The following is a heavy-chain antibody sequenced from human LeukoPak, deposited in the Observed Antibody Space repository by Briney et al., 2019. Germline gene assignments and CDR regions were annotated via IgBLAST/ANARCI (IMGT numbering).Heavy chain of an antibody. V-gene: IGHV1-2*02. CDR1: GYTFTAYD. D-gene: IGHD3-3*01. CDR3: ARGGSTYYDFWSGYYISRNWFDP. CDR2: INPNSGGT. Sequence: ASVKVSCKASGYTFTAYDMHWGRQAPGPGREWMGGINPNSGGTTYAQKFQGRATMTRDTSISTAYMALSRLRSDDTAVYYCARGGSTYYDFWSGYYISRNWFDPWGQGTLVTVSS. J-gene: IGHJ5*02.